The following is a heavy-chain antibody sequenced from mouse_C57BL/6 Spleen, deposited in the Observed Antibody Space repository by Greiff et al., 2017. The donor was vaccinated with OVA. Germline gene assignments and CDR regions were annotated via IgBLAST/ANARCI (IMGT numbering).Heavy chain of an antibody. Sequence: EVQLQQSGPELVKPGASVKISCKASGYTFTDYYMNWVKQSHGKSLEWIGDINPNNGGTSYNQKFKGKATLTVDKASSTAYMERRSLTSEDSAVYYCARWEDYYGSSYGDFDYWGQGTTLTVSS. CDR3: ARWEDYYGSSYGDFDY. D-gene: IGHD1-1*01. V-gene: IGHV1-26*01. CDR1: GYTFTDYY. CDR2: INPNNGGT. J-gene: IGHJ2*01.